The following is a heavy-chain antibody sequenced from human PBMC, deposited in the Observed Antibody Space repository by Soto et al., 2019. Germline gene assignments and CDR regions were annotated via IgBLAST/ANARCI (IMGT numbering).Heavy chain of an antibody. D-gene: IGHD4-17*01. CDR1: GYTFTNYG. Sequence: QVQLVQSGAEVKQPGASVKVSCKASGYTFTNYGFTWLRQAPGQGLEWLGWISTYNGNTKYAQKVQGRLTMTTDTSTSTANMELTSLRSDDTALYYCARTTVTASYYYMDVWGKGSPVTVSS. CDR2: ISTYNGNT. J-gene: IGHJ6*03. CDR3: ARTTVTASYYYMDV. V-gene: IGHV1-18*01.